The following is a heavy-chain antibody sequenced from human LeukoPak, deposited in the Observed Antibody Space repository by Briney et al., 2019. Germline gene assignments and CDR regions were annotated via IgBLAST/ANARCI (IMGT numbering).Heavy chain of an antibody. Sequence: GGSLRLSCAASGFTFSDNAMSWVRQAPGKGLEWVSTISRTTGTTYYADSVKGRFTISRDNSKNTVSLQVNSLRAEDTAVYYCAREYDLLTAYYTDLGYWGQGTLVTVSS. V-gene: IGHV3-23*01. CDR1: GFTFSDNA. D-gene: IGHD3-9*01. J-gene: IGHJ4*02. CDR3: AREYDLLTAYYTDLGY. CDR2: ISRTTGTT.